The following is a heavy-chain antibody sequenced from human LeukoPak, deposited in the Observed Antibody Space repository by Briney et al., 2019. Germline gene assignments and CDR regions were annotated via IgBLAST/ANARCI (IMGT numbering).Heavy chain of an antibody. CDR1: GFTFDDYA. Sequence: GGSLRLSCAASGFTFDDYAMHWVRQAPGKGLEWVSLISGDGGSTYYADSVKGRFTISRDNSKNSLYLQMISLRTEDTALYYCAKDMWDIVVVPAALYYYGMDVWGQGTTVTVSS. CDR2: ISGDGGST. V-gene: IGHV3-43*02. D-gene: IGHD2-2*01. J-gene: IGHJ6*02. CDR3: AKDMWDIVVVPAALYYYGMDV.